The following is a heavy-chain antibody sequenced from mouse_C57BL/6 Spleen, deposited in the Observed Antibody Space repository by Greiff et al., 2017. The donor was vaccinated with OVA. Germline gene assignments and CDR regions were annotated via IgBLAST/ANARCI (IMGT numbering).Heavy chain of an antibody. CDR1: GYTFTSYW. CDR3: ARRTVVATEDFFAY. Sequence: QVQLKQPGAELVKPGASVKLSCKASGYTFTSYWMHWVKQRPGRGLEWIGRIDPNSGGTKYNEKFKSKATLTVDKPSSTAYMQLSSLTSEDSAVYYCARRTVVATEDFFAYWGQGTLVTVSA. D-gene: IGHD1-1*01. J-gene: IGHJ3*01. CDR2: IDPNSGGT. V-gene: IGHV1-72*01.